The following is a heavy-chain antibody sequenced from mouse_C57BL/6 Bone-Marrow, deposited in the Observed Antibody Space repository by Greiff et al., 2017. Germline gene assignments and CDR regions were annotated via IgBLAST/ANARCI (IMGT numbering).Heavy chain of an antibody. CDR3: AITTVVAKLDFDY. V-gene: IGHV1-22*01. CDR1: GYTFTDYY. J-gene: IGHJ2*03. D-gene: IGHD1-1*01. Sequence: EVQLQQSGPELVKPGASVKMSCKASGYTFTDYYMHWVKQSPGKSLEWIGYIYPNSGSTSYNQKFKGKATVTVNASSSTAYMELRSLTSEDSAVYYCAITTVVAKLDFDYWGQGTSLTVSA. CDR2: IYPNSGST.